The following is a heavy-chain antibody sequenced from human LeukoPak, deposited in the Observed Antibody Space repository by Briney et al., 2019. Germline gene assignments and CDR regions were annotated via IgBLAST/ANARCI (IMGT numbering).Heavy chain of an antibody. D-gene: IGHD6-13*01. J-gene: IGHJ4*02. V-gene: IGHV3-7*03. CDR1: GFTFSSYW. CDR3: ARDAGIAAAGIEVG. CDR2: IKQDGSEK. Sequence: GGSLRLSCAASGFTFSSYWMSWVRQAPGKGLEWVANIKQDGSEKYYVDSVKGRFTISRDNAKNSLYLQMNSLRAEDTAVYYCARDAGIAAAGIEVGWGQGTLVTVSS.